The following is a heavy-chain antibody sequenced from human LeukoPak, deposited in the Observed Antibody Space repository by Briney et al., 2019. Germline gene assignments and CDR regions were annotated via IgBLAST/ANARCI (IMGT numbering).Heavy chain of an antibody. J-gene: IGHJ3*02. CDR2: ISGRGGIT. V-gene: IGHV3-23*01. CDR1: EFTFNNYA. D-gene: IGHD6-13*01. Sequence: PGGSLRLSCAASEFTFNNYAVSWVRQAPGQGLEWVSTISGRGGITYYADSVKGRFTISRDNSKNTVFLQMNSLRAEDTAVYYCAKDRWYSSSWLDAFDIWGQGTMVTVSS. CDR3: AKDRWYSSSWLDAFDI.